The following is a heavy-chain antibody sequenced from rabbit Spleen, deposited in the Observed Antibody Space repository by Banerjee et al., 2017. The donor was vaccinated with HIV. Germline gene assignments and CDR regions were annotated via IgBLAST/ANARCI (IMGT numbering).Heavy chain of an antibody. D-gene: IGHD4-1*01. Sequence: QSLEESGGDLVKPEASLTLTCKASGFSFSSDYYMSWVRQAPGKGLEWIGCIGTGSGRTYYASWAKGRFTISKTSSTTVTLQATSLTAADTATYFCARETSSGWGVLLYYFNLWGPGTLVT. CDR3: ARETSSGWGVLLYYFNL. J-gene: IGHJ4*01. CDR2: IGTGSGRT. V-gene: IGHV1S40*01. CDR1: GFSFSSDYY.